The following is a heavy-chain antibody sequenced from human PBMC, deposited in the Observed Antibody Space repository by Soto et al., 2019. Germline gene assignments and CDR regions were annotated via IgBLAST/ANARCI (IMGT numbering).Heavy chain of an antibody. J-gene: IGHJ6*02. Sequence: DVQLVESGGGVVQPGGSLRRSCAASGLSFNIYWMHWVRQVPGKGLVWLARINSDGSHTIYVDSVKGRFTISRDNSKNTVFLQMDSLRDEDTGVYYCAGGMAGLEVWGQGTTVTV. CDR2: INSDGSHT. V-gene: IGHV3-74*01. D-gene: IGHD2-8*01. CDR3: AGGMAGLEV. CDR1: GLSFNIYW.